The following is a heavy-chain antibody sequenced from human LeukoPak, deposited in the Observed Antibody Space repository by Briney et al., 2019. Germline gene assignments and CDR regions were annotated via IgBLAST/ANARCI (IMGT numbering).Heavy chain of an antibody. J-gene: IGHJ4*02. V-gene: IGHV3-21*06. CDR1: GFTFNTYS. Sequence: GGSLRLSCAASGFTFNTYSMNWGRQAPGKGVGWVSSIYSSGGYTFYADSVKAPFIISRDNAKNSLYLQMNSLRVEDTAVYYCLRGDRRDYWGQGTLLTVSS. CDR2: IYSSGGYT. CDR3: LRGDRRDY.